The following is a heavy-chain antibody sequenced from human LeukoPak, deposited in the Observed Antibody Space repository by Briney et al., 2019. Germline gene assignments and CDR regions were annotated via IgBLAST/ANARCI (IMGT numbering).Heavy chain of an antibody. CDR1: GFTFSSYW. D-gene: IGHD5-18*01. Sequence: PGGSLRLSCAASGFTFSSYWMSWVRQAPGKGLEWVANINQDGTEKYYVDSVKGRFTISRDNARNSLYLQMNSLRAEGTAVYYCARGYSYGASGFDYWGQGTLVTVSS. V-gene: IGHV3-7*01. J-gene: IGHJ4*02. CDR3: ARGYSYGASGFDY. CDR2: INQDGTEK.